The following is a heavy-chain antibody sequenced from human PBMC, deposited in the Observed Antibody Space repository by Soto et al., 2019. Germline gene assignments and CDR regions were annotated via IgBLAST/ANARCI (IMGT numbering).Heavy chain of an antibody. CDR2: IYWDDDN. D-gene: IGHD3-9*01. CDR3: SHSMPDIMTFQDRFDP. CDR1: GFSLSTSGVG. J-gene: IGHJ5*02. V-gene: IGHV2-5*02. Sequence: QITLKESGPTLVKPTQTLTLTCTFSGFSLSTSGVGVGWIRQPPGKALEWLALIYWDDDNRYSPSLKSRLTSTKHTSQIELLLTMTNMDPVDTATSYCSHSMPDIMTFQDRFDPWGQGTLATVSS.